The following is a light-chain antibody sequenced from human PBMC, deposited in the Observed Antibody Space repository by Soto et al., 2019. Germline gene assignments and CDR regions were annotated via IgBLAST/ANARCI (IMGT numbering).Light chain of an antibody. CDR2: AAS. CDR3: QQYNNWIT. Sequence: EIVMTQSPATLSVSPVERAILSGRASQSISINLAWYQQKPGQAPRLLIYAASNRATGVPARFSGSWSGTEFTLTISSLQSEDFAVYYCQQYNNWITFGQGTRLEIK. V-gene: IGKV3-15*01. J-gene: IGKJ5*01. CDR1: QSISIN.